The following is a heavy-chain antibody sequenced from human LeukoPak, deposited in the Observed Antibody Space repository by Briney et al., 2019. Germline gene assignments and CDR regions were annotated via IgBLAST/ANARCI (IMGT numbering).Heavy chain of an antibody. V-gene: IGHV3-11*04. CDR3: VRDGVGYYYYYMDV. CDR1: GFTFSDYY. Sequence: PGGSLRLSCAASGFTFSDYYMSWIRQAPGKGLEWVSYISSSGSTIYYADSVKGRFTISRDNAKNSLYLQMNSLRAEDTAVYYCVRDGVGYYYYYMDVWGKGTTVTVSS. J-gene: IGHJ6*03. CDR2: ISSSGSTI. D-gene: IGHD2-15*01.